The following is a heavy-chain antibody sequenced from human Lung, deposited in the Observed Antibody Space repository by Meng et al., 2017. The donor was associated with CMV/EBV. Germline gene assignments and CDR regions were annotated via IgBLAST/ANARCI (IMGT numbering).Heavy chain of an antibody. CDR1: GFTFSSYE. Sequence: GGSLRLSCAASGFTFSSYEMNWVRQAPGKGLEWVSYISSSGSTIYYADSVEGRFTISRDNAKNSLYLQMNSLRAEDTAVYYCARDEAYGMDVWGQGTTVTVSS. V-gene: IGHV3-48*03. CDR2: ISSSGSTI. J-gene: IGHJ6*02. CDR3: ARDEAYGMDV.